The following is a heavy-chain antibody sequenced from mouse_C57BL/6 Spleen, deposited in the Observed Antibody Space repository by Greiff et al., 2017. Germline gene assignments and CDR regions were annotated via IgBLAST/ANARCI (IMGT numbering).Heavy chain of an antibody. Sequence: QVQLQQSGAELARPGASVKLSCKASGYTFTSYGISWVKQRTGQGLEWIGEIYPRSGNTYYNEKFKGKATLTADKSSSTAYMELRSLTSEDSAVYFCARSGGPDGDYYAMDDWGQGTSVTVSS. CDR3: ARSGGPDGDYYAMDD. V-gene: IGHV1-81*01. D-gene: IGHD3-2*02. J-gene: IGHJ4*01. CDR2: IYPRSGNT. CDR1: GYTFTSYG.